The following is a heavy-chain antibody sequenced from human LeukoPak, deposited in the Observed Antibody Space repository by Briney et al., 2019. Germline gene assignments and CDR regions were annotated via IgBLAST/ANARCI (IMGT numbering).Heavy chain of an antibody. CDR3: ARGIMVRGVISRGLDY. J-gene: IGHJ4*02. V-gene: IGHV4-31*03. CDR1: GGSISSGGYY. D-gene: IGHD3-10*01. Sequence: SETLSLTCTVSGGSISSGGYYWRWIRQHPGKGLEWIGYIYYSGSTYYNPSLKSRVTISVDTSKNQFSLKLSSVTAADTAVYYCARGIMVRGVISRGLDYWGQGTLVTVSS. CDR2: IYYSGST.